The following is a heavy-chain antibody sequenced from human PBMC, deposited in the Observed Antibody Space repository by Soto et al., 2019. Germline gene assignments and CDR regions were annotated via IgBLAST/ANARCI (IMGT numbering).Heavy chain of an antibody. CDR2: IYPDESDT. Sequence: GESLKISCKGSGYSFTKYWICWVRQMPGKGLECMVIIYPDESDTKYSPSFQGQVTISADNSISTAFLQWSSLKASDTAMYYCVRMGFSGGGYLSYYYYGMDIWGQGTTVTVSS. CDR1: GYSFTKYW. J-gene: IGHJ6*02. V-gene: IGHV5-51*01. CDR3: VRMGFSGGGYLSYYYYGMDI. D-gene: IGHD5-12*01.